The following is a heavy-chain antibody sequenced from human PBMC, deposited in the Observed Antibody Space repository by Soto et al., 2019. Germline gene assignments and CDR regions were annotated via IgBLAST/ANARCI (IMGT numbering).Heavy chain of an antibody. J-gene: IGHJ6*02. Sequence: SETLSLTCTVSGGSISSYYWSWIRQPPGKGLEWIGYIYYSGSTNYNPSLKSRVTISVDTSKNQFSLKLSSVTAADTAVYYCASTHYYDSSGYYYYYGMDVWGQGTTVTVS. CDR2: IYYSGST. CDR1: GGSISSYY. CDR3: ASTHYYDSSGYYYYYGMDV. D-gene: IGHD3-22*01. V-gene: IGHV4-59*01.